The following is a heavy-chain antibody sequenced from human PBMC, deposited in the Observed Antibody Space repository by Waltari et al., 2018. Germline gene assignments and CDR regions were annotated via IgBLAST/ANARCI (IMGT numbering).Heavy chain of an antibody. V-gene: IGHV3-23*01. CDR3: AKDTPPSTYSLGYFDC. CDR2: ISGSGGPT. J-gene: IGHJ4*02. Sequence: EVQLTESGGGLVQPGGSLSLSCAASGSSFRASATAWVRQAPGEGLVWVSVISGSGGPTYYADSVKGRFTISRDDSKNTLYLQMNSLRVEDTAVYYCAKDTPPSTYSLGYFDCWGQGTLVTVSS. CDR1: GSSFRASA. D-gene: IGHD4-4*01.